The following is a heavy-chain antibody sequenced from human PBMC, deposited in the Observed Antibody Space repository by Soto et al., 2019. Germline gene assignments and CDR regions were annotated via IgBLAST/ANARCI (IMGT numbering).Heavy chain of an antibody. CDR1: GYTFTSYG. Sequence: GASVKVSCKASGYTFTSYGTSWVRQAPGQGLEWMGWISAYNGNTNYAQKLQGRVTMTTDTSTSTAYMELRSLRSDDTAVYYCAIWLTGTTTGAFDIWGQGTMVTVSS. CDR2: ISAYNGNT. V-gene: IGHV1-18*01. J-gene: IGHJ3*02. CDR3: AIWLTGTTTGAFDI. D-gene: IGHD1-7*01.